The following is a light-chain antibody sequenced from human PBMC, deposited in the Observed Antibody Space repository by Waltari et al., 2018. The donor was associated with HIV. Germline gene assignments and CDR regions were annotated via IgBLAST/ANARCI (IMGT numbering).Light chain of an antibody. CDR2: SHN. V-gene: IGLV1-44*01. Sequence: QSVLTQPPSASGTPGQRVTISCSGSSSNIGSWTLNWYQQLPGAAPKLLIYSHNERPSGVPDRCSGSKSGTSASLAISGLQSEDEADYYCVAWDSSLNGYVFGTGTKVTVL. CDR3: VAWDSSLNGYV. J-gene: IGLJ1*01. CDR1: SSNIGSWT.